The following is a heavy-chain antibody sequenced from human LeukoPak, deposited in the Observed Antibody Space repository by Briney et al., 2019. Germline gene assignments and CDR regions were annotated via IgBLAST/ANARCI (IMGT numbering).Heavy chain of an antibody. V-gene: IGHV3-20*04. CDR1: GFTFDDYG. CDR3: ASGAYGSGLVNYYYYMDV. D-gene: IGHD3-10*01. Sequence: GGSLRLSCAASGFTFDDYGMSWVRQAPGKGLEWVSGINWNGGSTGYADSVKGRLTISRDNAKNSLYLQMNSLGAEDTALYYCASGAYGSGLVNYYYYMDVWGKGTTVTVSS. J-gene: IGHJ6*03. CDR2: INWNGGST.